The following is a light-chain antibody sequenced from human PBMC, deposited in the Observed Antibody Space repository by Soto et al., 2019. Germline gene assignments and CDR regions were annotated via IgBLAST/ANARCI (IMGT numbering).Light chain of an antibody. J-gene: IGKJ2*01. CDR3: QQLSYYPRT. Sequence: DIQMTQSPSSLSASVGDRVTITCQASQDISNYLNWYQQKPGKAPKLLIYDASNLETGVPSRFSGSGSGTEFTLTISSLQPEDFATYYCQQLSYYPRTFGQGTKLEIK. CDR1: QDISNY. CDR2: DAS. V-gene: IGKV1-33*01.